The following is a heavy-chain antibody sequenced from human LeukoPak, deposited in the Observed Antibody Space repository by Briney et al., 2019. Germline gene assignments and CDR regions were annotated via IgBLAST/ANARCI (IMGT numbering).Heavy chain of an antibody. CDR3: ARGDGGDDP. CDR2: ISYDGNNE. V-gene: IGHV3-30*19. D-gene: IGHD5-24*01. CDR1: GMTFERHG. Sequence: GGSLRLSCVVSGMTFERHGMHWVRQAPGKGLEWVATISYDGNNEYYANSVEGRFIISRDNSKNMLYLQMNSLRTEDTAVYFCARGDGGDDPWGQGTLVTVSS. J-gene: IGHJ5*02.